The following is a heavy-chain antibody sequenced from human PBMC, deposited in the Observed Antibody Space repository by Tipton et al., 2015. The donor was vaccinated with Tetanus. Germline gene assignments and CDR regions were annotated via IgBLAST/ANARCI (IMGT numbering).Heavy chain of an antibody. Sequence: SLRLSCAASGFTFSSYSMNWVRQAPGKGLEWVSSISSSSSYIYYADSVKGRFTISRDNAKNSLYLQMNSLRAEDTAVYYCARDSSMAVADPILWHWGQGTPVTVSS. J-gene: IGHJ4*02. D-gene: IGHD6-19*01. CDR3: ARDSSMAVADPILWH. CDR1: GFTFSSYS. V-gene: IGHV3-21*01. CDR2: ISSSSSYI.